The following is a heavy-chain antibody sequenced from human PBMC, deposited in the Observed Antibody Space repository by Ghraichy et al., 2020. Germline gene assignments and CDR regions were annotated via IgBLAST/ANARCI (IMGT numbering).Heavy chain of an antibody. CDR1: GGTFSSYA. CDR2: ILPIFGTA. D-gene: IGHD6-6*01. CDR3: ARERRYSSSSGTYYYYGMDF. V-gene: IGHV1-69*13. J-gene: IGHJ6*02. Sequence: SVKVSCKASGGTFSSYAISWLRQAPGQGLEWMGGILPIFGTANYAQKFQGRVTITADELTSIAYMELSSLKSEDTAVYYCARERRYSSSSGTYYYYGMDFWGQGTTVTVSS.